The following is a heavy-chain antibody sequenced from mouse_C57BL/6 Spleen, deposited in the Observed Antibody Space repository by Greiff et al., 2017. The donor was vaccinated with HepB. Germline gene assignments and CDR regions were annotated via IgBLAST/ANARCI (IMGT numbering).Heavy chain of an antibody. V-gene: IGHV1-76*01. CDR2: IYPGSGNT. Sequence: VKLMESGAELVRPGASVKLSCKASGYTFTDYYINWVKQRPGQGLEWIARIYPGSGNTYYNEKFKGKATLTAEKSSSTAYMQLSSLTSEDSAVYFCARTYSKDWYFDVWGTGTTVTVSS. CDR1: GYTFTDYY. J-gene: IGHJ1*03. CDR3: ARTYSKDWYFDV. D-gene: IGHD2-5*01.